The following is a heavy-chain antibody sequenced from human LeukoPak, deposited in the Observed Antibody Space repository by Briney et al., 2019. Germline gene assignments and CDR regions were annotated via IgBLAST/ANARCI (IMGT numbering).Heavy chain of an antibody. V-gene: IGHV4-4*02. CDR1: GGSISSFNW. CDR2: IYHGGST. D-gene: IGHD6-13*01. Sequence: SETLSLTCAVSGGSISSFNWWSWVRQPPGKGLEWIGEIYHGGSTNYNPSLKSRVTISVDTSKNQFSLKLSSVTAADTAVYYCARDGLGGIAAAGMGAFDIWGQGTMVTVSS. J-gene: IGHJ3*02. CDR3: ARDGLGGIAAAGMGAFDI.